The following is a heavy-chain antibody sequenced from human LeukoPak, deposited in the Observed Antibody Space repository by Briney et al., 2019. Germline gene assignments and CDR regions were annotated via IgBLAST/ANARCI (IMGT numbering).Heavy chain of an antibody. CDR1: GFTVSSNY. V-gene: IGHV3-66*01. CDR3: AKVGAVAGSSRYFDC. J-gene: IGHJ4*02. D-gene: IGHD6-19*01. Sequence: PGGSLRLSCVASGFTVSSNYMSWVRQAPGKGLEWVSVIYTGGSTYYADSVKGRFTISRDNSKNTLHLQMNSLRAEDTAVYYCAKVGAVAGSSRYFDCWGQGTLVTVSS. CDR2: IYTGGST.